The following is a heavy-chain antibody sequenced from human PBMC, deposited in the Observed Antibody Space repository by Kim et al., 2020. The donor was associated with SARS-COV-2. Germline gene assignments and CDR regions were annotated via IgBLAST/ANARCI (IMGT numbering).Heavy chain of an antibody. V-gene: IGHV4-34*01. CDR3: ASPAGGSNSRRFDY. Sequence: SETLSLTCAVYGGSFSGYYWSWIRQPPGKGLEWIGEINHSGSTNYNPSLKSRVTISVDTSKNQFSLKLSSVTAADTAVYYCASPAGGSNSRRFDYWGQGTLVTVSS. D-gene: IGHD3-16*01. CDR1: GGSFSGYY. J-gene: IGHJ4*02. CDR2: INHSGST.